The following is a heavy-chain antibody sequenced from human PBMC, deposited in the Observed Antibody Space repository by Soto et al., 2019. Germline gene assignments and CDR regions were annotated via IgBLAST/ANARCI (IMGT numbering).Heavy chain of an antibody. J-gene: IGHJ6*02. CDR2: IHHREST. CDR3: GCRVEDISYDYYGMDV. CDR1: GGSVRSNNW. V-gene: IGHV4-4*02. Sequence: SETLSLTCAVSGGSVRSNNWWFWVRQPPGKGLEWIGEIHHRESTNLNPSLKSRVTISVDRSKDEFSLKVKSVTAADTAVYYCGCRVEDISYDYYGMDVWGQGTTVTVSS. D-gene: IGHD2-15*01.